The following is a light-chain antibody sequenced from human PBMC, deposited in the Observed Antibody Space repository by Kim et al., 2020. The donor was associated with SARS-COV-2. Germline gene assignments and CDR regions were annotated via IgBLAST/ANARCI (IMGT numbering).Light chain of an antibody. V-gene: IGKV2D-29*02. J-gene: IGKJ4*01. CDR2: ESS. CDR3: MQSVELPLT. Sequence: DIVMTQTPLSLSVIPGQPASISCKSSQSLLHSDGESYLYWYLQRPGQSPHLLIYESSKRFSGVPDRISGSGSVTDFTLRISRVEAEDVGIYFCMQSVELPLTFGGGTKVDIK. CDR1: QSLLHSDGESY.